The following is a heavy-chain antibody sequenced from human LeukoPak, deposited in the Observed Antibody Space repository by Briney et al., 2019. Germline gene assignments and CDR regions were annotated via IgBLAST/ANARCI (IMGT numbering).Heavy chain of an antibody. Sequence: PSETLSLTCTVSGGSFNTYYWSWLRQSPGKGLEWIGHLYFSGATTYNPALQSRVSISVDTSKNQFSLKMTSVTAADTAVYYCATETYSGSPSGDYWGQGTLVTVSS. J-gene: IGHJ4*02. CDR2: LYFSGAT. D-gene: IGHD1-26*01. V-gene: IGHV4-59*01. CDR3: ATETYSGSPSGDY. CDR1: GGSFNTYY.